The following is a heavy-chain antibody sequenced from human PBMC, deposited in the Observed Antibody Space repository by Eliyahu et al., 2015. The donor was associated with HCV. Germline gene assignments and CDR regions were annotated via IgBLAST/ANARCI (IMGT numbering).Heavy chain of an antibody. CDR1: GFTFSSYG. V-gene: IGHV3-30*18. Sequence: QVQLVESGGGVVQPGRSLRLSCAASGFTFSSYGMHWVRQAPGKGLEWVAVISYDGSNKYYAGSVKGRFTISRDNSKNTLYLQMNSLRAEDTAVYYCAKDRSRSRGYSYGYRLDYWGQGTLVTVSS. D-gene: IGHD5-18*01. CDR3: AKDRSRSRGYSYGYRLDY. J-gene: IGHJ4*02. CDR2: ISYDGSNK.